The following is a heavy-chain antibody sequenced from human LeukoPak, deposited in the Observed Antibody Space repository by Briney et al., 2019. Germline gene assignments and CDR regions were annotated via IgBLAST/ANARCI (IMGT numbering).Heavy chain of an antibody. J-gene: IGHJ4*02. Sequence: PGGSLRLSCAASGFTFTSYALTWVRQAPGKGLEWVSTISGNNHVTYYADSVKGRFTISRDNSKNTLYLQMNSLRAEDTAVYYCERGQYYHDSSGSEGYWGQGTLVTVSP. D-gene: IGHD3-22*01. V-gene: IGHV3-23*01. CDR2: ISGNNHVT. CDR1: GFTFTSYA. CDR3: ERGQYYHDSSGSEGY.